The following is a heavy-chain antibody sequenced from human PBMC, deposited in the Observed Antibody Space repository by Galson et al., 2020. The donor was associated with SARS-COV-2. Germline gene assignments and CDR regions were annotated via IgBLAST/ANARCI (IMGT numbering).Heavy chain of an antibody. D-gene: IGHD3-9*01. CDR3: ARAVSRYDILTGYLYYYYYYMDV. V-gene: IGHV3-13*04. J-gene: IGHJ6*03. CDR2: IGTAGDT. Sequence: GESLKISCAASGFTFSSYDMHWVRQATGKGLEWVSAIGTAGDTYYPGSVKGRFTISRENAKNSLYLQMNSLRAGDTAVYYCARAVSRYDILTGYLYYYYYYMDVWGKGTTVTVSS. CDR1: GFTFSSYD.